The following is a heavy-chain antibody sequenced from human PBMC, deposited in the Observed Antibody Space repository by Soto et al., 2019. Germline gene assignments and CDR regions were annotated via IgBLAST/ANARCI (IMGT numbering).Heavy chain of an antibody. CDR1: NCFISPNY. CDR3: ARLGAYSHAIDS. J-gene: IGHJ5*01. V-gene: IGHV4-59*08. CDR2: IYFAGTT. Sequence: PLGTLSLTGTVANCFISPNYWSWIRRPPGKGLEWIGYIYFAGTTTYNPSLKSRVTISLDASKNRFSLRLTSVTAADTAVYYCARLGAYSHAIDSRGQGALVTISS. D-gene: IGHD2-21*01.